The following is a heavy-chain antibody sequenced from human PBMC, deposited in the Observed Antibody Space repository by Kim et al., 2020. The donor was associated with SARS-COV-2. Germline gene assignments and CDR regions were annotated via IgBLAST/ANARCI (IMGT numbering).Heavy chain of an antibody. Sequence: GGSLRLSCAASGFTFSNAWMSWVRQAPGKGLEWVGRIKSKTDGGTTDYAAPVKGRFTISRDDSKNTLYLQMNSLKTEDTAVYYCTTYCSSTSCYSPTYYWGQGTLVTVSS. D-gene: IGHD2-2*02. CDR2: IKSKTDGGTT. CDR3: TTYCSSTSCYSPTYY. V-gene: IGHV3-15*01. CDR1: GFTFSNAW. J-gene: IGHJ4*02.